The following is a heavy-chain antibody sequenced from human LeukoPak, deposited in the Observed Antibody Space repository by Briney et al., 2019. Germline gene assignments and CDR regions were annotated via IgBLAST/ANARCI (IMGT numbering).Heavy chain of an antibody. V-gene: IGHV1-2*02. J-gene: IGHJ3*02. Sequence: VSVKVSCKASGYTFTGYYMHWVRQAPGQGLEWMGWINPNSGGTNYAQKFQGRVTMTRDTSISTAYMELSRLRSDDTAVYYCARDCSGGSCYFNAFDIWGQGTMVTVSS. D-gene: IGHD2-15*01. CDR1: GYTFTGYY. CDR3: ARDCSGGSCYFNAFDI. CDR2: INPNSGGT.